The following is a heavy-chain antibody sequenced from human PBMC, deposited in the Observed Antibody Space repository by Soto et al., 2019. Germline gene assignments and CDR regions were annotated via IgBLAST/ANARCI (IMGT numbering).Heavy chain of an antibody. D-gene: IGHD1-26*01. CDR1: GFTFSSYG. CDR2: ISWNSGSI. J-gene: IGHJ5*02. V-gene: IGHV3-9*01. CDR3: AKQGDGWELLRGWFDP. Sequence: GGSLRLSCAASGFTFSSYGMHWVRQAPGKGLECVSGISWNSGSIGYADSVKGRFTISRDNAKNSLYLQMNSLRAEDTALYYCAKQGDGWELLRGWFDPWGQGTLVTVSS.